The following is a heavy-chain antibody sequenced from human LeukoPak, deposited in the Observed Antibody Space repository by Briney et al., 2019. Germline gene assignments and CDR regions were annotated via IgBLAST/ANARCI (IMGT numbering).Heavy chain of an antibody. D-gene: IGHD3-22*01. CDR2: ISGSGGST. CDR3: AKTYYYDSSGYYRGPFDY. J-gene: IGHJ4*02. CDR1: VFTFSSYA. V-gene: IGHV3-23*01. Sequence: PGGSLRLSCAASVFTFSSYAMSWVPQAPGKGLEWVSAISGSGGSTYYADSVKGRFTISRDNSKNTLYLQMNSLRAEDTAVYYCAKTYYYDSSGYYRGPFDYWGQGTLVTGSS.